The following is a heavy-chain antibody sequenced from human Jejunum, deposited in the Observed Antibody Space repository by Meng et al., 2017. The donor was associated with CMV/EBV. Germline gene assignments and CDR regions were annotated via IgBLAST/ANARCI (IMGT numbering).Heavy chain of an antibody. D-gene: IGHD1-1*01. CDR2: IYTDDSDT. Sequence: FSTCWIGWVRQMPGEGLESMGIIYTDDSDTRYSPSLQGQVTISADKSISTAYLQWTSLKASDTAMYYCVRLSGEGYSLDNYGMDVWGQGTTVTVSS. CDR3: VRLSGEGYSLDNYGMDV. CDR1: FSTCW. V-gene: IGHV5-51*01. J-gene: IGHJ6*02.